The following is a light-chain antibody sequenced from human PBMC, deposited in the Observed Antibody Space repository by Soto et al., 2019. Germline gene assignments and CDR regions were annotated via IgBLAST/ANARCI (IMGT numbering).Light chain of an antibody. CDR1: QSIGRW. CDR3: QQYKGT. CDR2: DAS. J-gene: IGKJ1*01. V-gene: IGKV1-5*01. Sequence: DIQMTQSPSTLSASVGDRVTITCRASQSIGRWLAWYQQKPGAAPKLLIYDASSLQSGVPSRFSGSGSGTEFTLSIISLQPDDFATYYCQQYKGTFGQGTKVEIK.